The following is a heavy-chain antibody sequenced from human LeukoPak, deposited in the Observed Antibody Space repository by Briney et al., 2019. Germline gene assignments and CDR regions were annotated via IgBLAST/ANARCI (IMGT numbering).Heavy chain of an antibody. CDR3: AKHGYSSGPRDAIDI. CDR2: ISGSGYST. CDR1: GLTGSHNY. Sequence: PGGSLRLSCAASGLTGSHNYVSWVRQAPGKGLEWVSVISGSGYSTYYADSVKGRFTIARDNSKNTLYLQMSGLRAEDTALYYCAKHGYSSGPRDAIDIWGQGTMVTVSS. J-gene: IGHJ3*02. V-gene: IGHV3-23*01. D-gene: IGHD5-18*01.